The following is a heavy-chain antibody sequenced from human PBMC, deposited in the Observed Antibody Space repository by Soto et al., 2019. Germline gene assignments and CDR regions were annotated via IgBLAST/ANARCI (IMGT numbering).Heavy chain of an antibody. Sequence: EVQLVESGGGLVQPGRSLRLSCAASGFTFEDYAMLWVRQAPGKGLEWVSGISWDSGSIGYADSVKGRFTVSRDNAKNSLYLQMNSLRPEDTALYYCAKGSLTSGYSSGWYGGYSDYWGQGTLVTVSS. CDR1: GFTFEDYA. CDR2: ISWDSGSI. CDR3: AKGSLTSGYSSGWYGGYSDY. J-gene: IGHJ4*02. D-gene: IGHD6-19*01. V-gene: IGHV3-9*01.